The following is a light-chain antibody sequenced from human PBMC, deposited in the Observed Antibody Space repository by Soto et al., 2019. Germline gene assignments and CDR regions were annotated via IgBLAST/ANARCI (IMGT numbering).Light chain of an antibody. Sequence: DIQMTQSPSSLSASVGDRVTITCRASQSISSFLNWYQHRPGKAPKLLIYAASSLQSGVPSRFSGSGSGTDFTLTISSLQPEDFATYYCQQSYIAPLTFGPGTTGDIK. V-gene: IGKV1-39*01. CDR3: QQSYIAPLT. CDR2: AAS. CDR1: QSISSF. J-gene: IGKJ3*01.